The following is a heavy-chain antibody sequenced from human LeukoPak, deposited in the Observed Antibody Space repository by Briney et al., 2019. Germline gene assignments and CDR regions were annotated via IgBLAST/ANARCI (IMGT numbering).Heavy chain of an antibody. CDR1: GYTFTGYY. V-gene: IGHV1-2*02. CDR2: INPNSGGT. D-gene: IGHD6-19*01. Sequence: GASVKVSCKASGYTFTGYYMHWVRQAPGQGLEWMGWINPNSGGTNYAQKFQGRVTMTRDTSISTAYMELSRLRSDDTAVYYCAREQWLAKGNWFDPWGQGTLVTVSS. J-gene: IGHJ5*02. CDR3: AREQWLAKGNWFDP.